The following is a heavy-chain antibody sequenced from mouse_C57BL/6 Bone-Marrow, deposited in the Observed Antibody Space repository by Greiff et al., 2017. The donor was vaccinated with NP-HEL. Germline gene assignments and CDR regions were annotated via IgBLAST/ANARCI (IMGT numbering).Heavy chain of an antibody. CDR3: ARKDYGSSYDY. Sequence: QVQLKQSGAELARPGASVKLSCKASGYTFTSYGISWVKQRTGQGLEWIGEIYPRSGTTYYNEKFKGKATLTADKSSSTAYMELRSLTSEDSAVYFCARKDYGSSYDYWGQGTTLTVSS. CDR2: IYPRSGTT. J-gene: IGHJ2*01. V-gene: IGHV1-81*01. CDR1: GYTFTSYG. D-gene: IGHD1-1*01.